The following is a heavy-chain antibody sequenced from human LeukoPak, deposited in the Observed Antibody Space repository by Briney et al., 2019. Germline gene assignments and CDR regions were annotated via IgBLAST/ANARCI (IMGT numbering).Heavy chain of an antibody. CDR2: ISSSSSYI. Sequence: PGGSLRLSCAASGFTFSSYSMNWVRQAPGKGLEWVSSISSSSSYIYYADSVKGRFTISRDNAKNSLYLQMNSLRAEDTAVYYCARDNTAAAGRYYYYYMDVWGKGTTVTVSS. V-gene: IGHV3-21*01. CDR1: GFTFSSYS. J-gene: IGHJ6*03. D-gene: IGHD6-13*01. CDR3: ARDNTAAAGRYYYYYMDV.